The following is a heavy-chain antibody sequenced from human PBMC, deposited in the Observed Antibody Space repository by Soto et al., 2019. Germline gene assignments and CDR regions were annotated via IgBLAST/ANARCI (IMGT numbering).Heavy chain of an antibody. CDR2: IYPGDSDT. CDR1: GCSFTSYW. J-gene: IGHJ6*03. Sequence: PGESLKISCKGSGCSFTSYWIGWVRQMPGKGLEWMGIIYPGDSDTRYSPSFQGQVTISADKSISTAYLQWSSLKASDTAMYYCARHSYCSSTSCYSFYYYMDVWGKGTTVTVSS. CDR3: ARHSYCSSTSCYSFYYYMDV. V-gene: IGHV5-51*01. D-gene: IGHD2-2*01.